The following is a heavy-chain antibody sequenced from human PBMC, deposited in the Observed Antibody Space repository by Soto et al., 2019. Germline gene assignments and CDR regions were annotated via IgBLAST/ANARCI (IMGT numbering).Heavy chain of an antibody. V-gene: IGHV5-10-1*01. Sequence: GESLKISCKGSGYSFTSYWISWVRQMPGKGLEWMGRIDRSDSYTNYSPSFQGHVTISADKSISTAYLQWSSLKASDTAMYYCASSGSGSYYYYGMDVWGQGTTVTVSS. D-gene: IGHD3-10*01. CDR3: ASSGSGSYYYYGMDV. J-gene: IGHJ6*02. CDR1: GYSFTSYW. CDR2: IDRSDSYT.